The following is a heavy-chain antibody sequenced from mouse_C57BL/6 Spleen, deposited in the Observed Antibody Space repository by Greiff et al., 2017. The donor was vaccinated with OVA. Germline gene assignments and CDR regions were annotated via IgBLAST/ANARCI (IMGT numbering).Heavy chain of an antibody. CDR3: VRQYGSNEGYFDY. Sequence: EVKLMESGGGLVQPKGSLKLSCAASGFSFNTYAMNWVRQAPGKGLEWVARIRSKSNNYATYYADSVKDRFTISRDDSESMLYLQMNNLKTEDTAMYYCVRQYGSNEGYFDYWGQGTTLTVSS. CDR1: GFSFNTYA. V-gene: IGHV10-1*01. D-gene: IGHD1-1*01. CDR2: IRSKSNNYAT. J-gene: IGHJ2*01.